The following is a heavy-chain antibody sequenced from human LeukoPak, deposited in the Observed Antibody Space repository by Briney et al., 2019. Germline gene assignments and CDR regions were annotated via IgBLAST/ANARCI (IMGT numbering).Heavy chain of an antibody. CDR1: GGSIHSY. D-gene: IGHD3-10*01. Sequence: SETLSLTCTVSGGSIHSYWSWIRQPPGKGLDWIGNIYHTGRTYYNPSLKSRVSISVDTSKNQFSLRLSSVTAADTAMYYCARVAYGSGIWGQGTLVTVSS. V-gene: IGHV4-38-2*02. CDR3: ARVAYGSGI. CDR2: IYHTGRT. J-gene: IGHJ4*02.